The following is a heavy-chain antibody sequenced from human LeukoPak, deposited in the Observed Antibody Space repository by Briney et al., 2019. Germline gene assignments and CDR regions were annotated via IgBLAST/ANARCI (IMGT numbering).Heavy chain of an antibody. V-gene: IGHV3-9*01. CDR3: AKGVGAVAGRLIDY. CDR1: GFTFDDYA. J-gene: IGHJ4*02. D-gene: IGHD6-19*01. CDR2: ISWNSGSI. Sequence: GGSLRLSCAASGFTFDDYAMHWVRQAPGKGLEWVSGISWNSGSIGYADSVKGRFTISRDNAKNSLYLQMNSLRAEDTALYYCAKGVGAVAGRLIDYWGQGTLVTVSS.